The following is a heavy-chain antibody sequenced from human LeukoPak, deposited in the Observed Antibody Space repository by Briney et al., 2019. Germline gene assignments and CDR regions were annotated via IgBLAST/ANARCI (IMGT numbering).Heavy chain of an antibody. CDR2: ISGSGGST. V-gene: IGHV3-23*01. CDR3: AKVSSGWYKDSWFDP. CDR1: GFSFSSYA. J-gene: IGHJ5*02. Sequence: PGGSLRLSCAASGFSFSSYAMSWVSQAPGKGLEWVSAISGSGGSTYYADSVKGRFTISRDNSKNTLYLQMNSLRAEDTAVYYCAKVSSGWYKDSWFDPWGQGTLVTVSS. D-gene: IGHD6-19*01.